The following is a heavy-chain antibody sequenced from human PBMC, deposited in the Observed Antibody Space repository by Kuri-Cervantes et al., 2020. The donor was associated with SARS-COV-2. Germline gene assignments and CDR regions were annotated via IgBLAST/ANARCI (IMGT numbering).Heavy chain of an antibody. CDR1: GGTISSYY. Sequence: SETLSLTCTVSGGTISSYYWSWIRQPPGKGLEWVGYIYYSGSTNYNPSLKSRVTISVDTSNNQFSLKMSSVTAADTAVYYCARMDGYTLLDYWGQGTLVTVSS. V-gene: IGHV4-59*01. J-gene: IGHJ4*02. D-gene: IGHD5-24*01. CDR3: ARMDGYTLLDY. CDR2: IYYSGST.